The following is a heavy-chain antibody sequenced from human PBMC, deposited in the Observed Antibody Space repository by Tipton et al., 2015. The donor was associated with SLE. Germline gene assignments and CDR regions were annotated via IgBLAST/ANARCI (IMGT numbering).Heavy chain of an antibody. Sequence: GSLRLSCVASGFTFSSYAMSWVRQAPGKGLEWVTGISGRGGSTSYADSVKGRFTVSRDNSNNTLYLQMNGLRAEDTAVYYCAKRVYDSSGYYLDYWGQGTLVTVSS. D-gene: IGHD3-22*01. CDR1: GFTFSSYA. V-gene: IGHV3-23*01. CDR2: ISGRGGST. J-gene: IGHJ4*02. CDR3: AKRVYDSSGYYLDY.